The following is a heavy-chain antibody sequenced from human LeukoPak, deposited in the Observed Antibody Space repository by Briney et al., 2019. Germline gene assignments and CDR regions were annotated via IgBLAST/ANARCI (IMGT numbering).Heavy chain of an antibody. V-gene: IGHV1-46*01. CDR1: GYTFTRHY. J-gene: IGHJ3*02. Sequence: ASVKASCKASGYTFTRHYIHWVRQAPGQGLEWMGIINPSGDTIRYAQKFQGRITMTRDMSTGAIYMELSSLRSEDTAVYYCARVFGGPLDDAFDIWGQGTMVIVSS. CDR2: INPSGDTI. D-gene: IGHD3-10*01. CDR3: ARVFGGPLDDAFDI.